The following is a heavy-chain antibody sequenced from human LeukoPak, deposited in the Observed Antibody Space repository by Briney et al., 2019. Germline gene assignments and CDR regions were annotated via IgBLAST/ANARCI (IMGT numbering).Heavy chain of an antibody. J-gene: IGHJ3*02. CDR2: LHFSGNTA. V-gene: IGHV3-23*05. CDR1: GFTFSSYE. Sequence: PGGSLRLSCAASGFTFSSYEMSWVRQARGKGLEWVSLLHFSGNTAYYADSVKGRFTISRDNSKNTLFLQMNSLRAEDTAIYYCARAWQLHDVFDIWGQGTMVTVSS. CDR3: ARAWQLHDVFDI. D-gene: IGHD6-6*01.